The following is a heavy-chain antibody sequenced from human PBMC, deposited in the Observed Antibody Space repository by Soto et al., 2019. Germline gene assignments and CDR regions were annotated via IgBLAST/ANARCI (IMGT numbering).Heavy chain of an antibody. J-gene: IGHJ6*02. D-gene: IGHD3-10*01. CDR2: ISSYSGGP. CDR1: GASVSNHY. CDR3: ARGRRSVAMIRGLPGYYYGMDV. Sequence: QVQLQESGPGLVNPSETLSLTCSVFGASVSNHYWTWIRLPPGKTLEWIGYISSYSGGPNYSPSLKSRVTMSLDTSANQFSLRLTSVTAADTAVYYCARGRRSVAMIRGLPGYYYGMDVWGHGTTVTVSS. V-gene: IGHV4-59*02.